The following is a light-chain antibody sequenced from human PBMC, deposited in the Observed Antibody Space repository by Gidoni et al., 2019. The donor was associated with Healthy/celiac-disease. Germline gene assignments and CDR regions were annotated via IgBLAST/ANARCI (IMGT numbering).Light chain of an antibody. CDR3: QQRRNWPPRFT. Sequence: DILLTQSPATLSLSPGERATLSCRASQSVSSYLAWYQQKPGQAPRLLIYDASNRATGIPARFSGSGSGTDFTLTISSLEPEDFAVYYCQQRRNWPPRFTFGPGTKVDIK. CDR1: QSVSSY. V-gene: IGKV3-11*01. J-gene: IGKJ3*01. CDR2: DAS.